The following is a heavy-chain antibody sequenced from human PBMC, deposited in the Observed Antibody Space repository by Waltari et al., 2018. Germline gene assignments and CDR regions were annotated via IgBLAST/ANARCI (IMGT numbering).Heavy chain of an antibody. Sequence: EVQLVQSGAEVKKPGASLKISCKGSGYSFTSYWIGWVRQIPGKGREWKGIIYPGDSDTRYSPSIQGQVTISADKSISTAYLQWSSLKASDTAMYYCASTPLWFGELNHFDYWGQGTLVTVSS. D-gene: IGHD3-10*01. CDR1: GYSFTSYW. V-gene: IGHV5-51*01. J-gene: IGHJ4*02. CDR2: IYPGDSDT. CDR3: ASTPLWFGELNHFDY.